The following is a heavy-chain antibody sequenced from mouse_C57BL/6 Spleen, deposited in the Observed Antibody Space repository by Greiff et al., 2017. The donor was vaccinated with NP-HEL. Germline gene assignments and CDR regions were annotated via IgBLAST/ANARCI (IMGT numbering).Heavy chain of an antibody. Sequence: VQLQQSGAELARPGASVKLSCKASGYTFTSYGISWVKQRTGQGLEWIGEIYPRSGNTYYNEKFKGKATLTADKSSSTAYMELRSLTSEDSAVYFCARTLYDYSWFAYWGQGTLVTVSA. CDR3: ARTLYDYSWFAY. CDR2: IYPRSGNT. J-gene: IGHJ3*01. D-gene: IGHD2-4*01. CDR1: GYTFTSYG. V-gene: IGHV1-81*01.